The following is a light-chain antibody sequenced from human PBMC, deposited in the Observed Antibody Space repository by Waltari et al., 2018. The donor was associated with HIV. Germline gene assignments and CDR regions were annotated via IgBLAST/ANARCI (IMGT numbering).Light chain of an antibody. CDR3: QVTDRSCKEAV. CDR2: DDN. J-gene: IGLJ2*01. Sequence: SYVLTQAPSVSVSPRQTPTMSCGNIGTYSVQWYRQKPGRAPVLVVSDDNERCSGTPARMSGASSGSRATLTISNVEVGDEAVYYCQVTDRSCKEAVFGGGTQLIVL. CDR1: NIGTYS. V-gene: IGLV3-21*02.